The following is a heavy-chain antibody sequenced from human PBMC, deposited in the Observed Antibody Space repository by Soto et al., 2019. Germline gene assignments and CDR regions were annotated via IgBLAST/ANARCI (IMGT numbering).Heavy chain of an antibody. CDR3: AREDTYGLYVDY. CDR2: IKQDGSER. J-gene: IGHJ4*02. CDR1: GFTFSSHW. D-gene: IGHD5-18*01. V-gene: IGHV3-7*01. Sequence: EVHLVESGGGLVQPGGSQRLSCAASGFTFSSHWMTWVRQAPGKGLEWVANIKQDGSERYYVDSVKGRFSISRDNAENSLCLQMTGLRAEDTAVYYCAREDTYGLYVDYWGQGTLVTVSS.